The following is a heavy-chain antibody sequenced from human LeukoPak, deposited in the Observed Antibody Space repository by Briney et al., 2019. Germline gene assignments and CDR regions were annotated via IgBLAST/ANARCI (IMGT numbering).Heavy chain of an antibody. J-gene: IGHJ3*02. CDR3: TRDYSSSSGRAFDI. V-gene: IGHV3-30*04. D-gene: IGHD6-6*01. Sequence: GGSLRLSCAASGFTFSSYAMHWVRQAPGKGLEWVAVISYDGSNKYYADSVKGRFTISRDNSKNTLYLQVNSLRAEDTAVYYCTRDYSSSSGRAFDIWGQGTMVTVSS. CDR1: GFTFSSYA. CDR2: ISYDGSNK.